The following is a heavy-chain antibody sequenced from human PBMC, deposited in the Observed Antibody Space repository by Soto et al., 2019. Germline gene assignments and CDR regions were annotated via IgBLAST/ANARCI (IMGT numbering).Heavy chain of an antibody. V-gene: IGHV4-59*01. J-gene: IGHJ4*02. CDR3: ARYRREAVAGYTLDN. CDR2: VYNSGST. CDR1: GGSIISNY. D-gene: IGHD6-13*01. Sequence: PSETLSLTCTFSGGSIISNYWTWIRQPPGKGLEWIGYVYNSGSTNYNPSLKSRVTISEDTSKSQFSLKVNSMTAADTAVYYCARYRREAVAGYTLDNWGQGILVTVPQ.